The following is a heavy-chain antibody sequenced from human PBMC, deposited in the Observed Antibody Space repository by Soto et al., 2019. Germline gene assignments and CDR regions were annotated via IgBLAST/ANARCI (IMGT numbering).Heavy chain of an antibody. CDR3: ARRPVMDDAFDI. Sequence: GGSLRLSCAASGFTFSSYSMNWVRQAPGKGLEWVSSISSSSSYIYYADSVKGRFTISRDNAKNSLYLQMNSLRAEDTAVYYCARRPVMDDAFDIWGQGTMVTVSS. CDR2: ISSSSSYI. D-gene: IGHD3-16*01. J-gene: IGHJ3*02. V-gene: IGHV3-21*01. CDR1: GFTFSSYS.